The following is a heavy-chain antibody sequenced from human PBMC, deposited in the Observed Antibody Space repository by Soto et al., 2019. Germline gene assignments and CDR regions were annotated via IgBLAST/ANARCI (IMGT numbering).Heavy chain of an antibody. D-gene: IGHD3-22*01. CDR3: ARGGITMIVVVPDY. CDR1: GFTFSSYA. V-gene: IGHV3-30-3*01. J-gene: IGHJ4*02. Sequence: GGSLRLSCAASGFTFSSYAMHWVRQAPGKGLEWVAVISYDGSNKYYADSVKGRFTISRDSSKNTLYLQMNSLRAEDTAVYYCARGGITMIVVVPDYWGQGTLVTVSS. CDR2: ISYDGSNK.